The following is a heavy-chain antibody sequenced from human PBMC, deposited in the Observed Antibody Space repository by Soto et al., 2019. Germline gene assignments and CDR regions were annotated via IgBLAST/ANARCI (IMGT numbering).Heavy chain of an antibody. CDR1: GFTFSSYD. Sequence: GGSLRLSCAASGFTFSSYDMHWVRQATGKGLEWVSAIGTAGDTYYPGSVKGRFTISRENAKNSLYLQMNSLRAEDTAVYYCARDLMEFGQNWGSYYYYGMDVWGQGTTVTVSS. J-gene: IGHJ6*02. CDR3: ARDLMEFGQNWGSYYYYGMDV. D-gene: IGHD7-27*01. CDR2: IGTAGDT. V-gene: IGHV3-13*01.